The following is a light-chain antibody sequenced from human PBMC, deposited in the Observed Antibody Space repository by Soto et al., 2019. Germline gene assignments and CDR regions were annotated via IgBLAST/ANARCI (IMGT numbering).Light chain of an antibody. V-gene: IGKV3-15*01. CDR1: QSVAND. Sequence: EIVVTQDPATLSVCPGERATQSFRASQSVANDLAWYQHKPGQAPRLLTHGASTRATGIPARFSGVGSGTEFTLTISSLQSEDFAVYYCQQYNKWPQTFGQGTRLEIK. J-gene: IGKJ5*01. CDR3: QQYNKWPQT. CDR2: GAS.